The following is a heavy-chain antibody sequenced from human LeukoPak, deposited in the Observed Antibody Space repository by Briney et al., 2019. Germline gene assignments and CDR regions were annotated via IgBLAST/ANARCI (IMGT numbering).Heavy chain of an antibody. J-gene: IGHJ4*02. V-gene: IGHV4-38-2*02. CDR3: ARIPYSSRVYFDY. Sequence: SETLSLTCTVSGYSISSGYYWGWIRQPPGKGLEWIGSIYHSGSTYYNPSLKSRFTISVDTSKNQFSLKLSSVTAEDTAVYYCARIPYSSRVYFDYWGQGTLVTVSS. CDR1: GYSISSGYY. CDR2: IYHSGST. D-gene: IGHD6-6*01.